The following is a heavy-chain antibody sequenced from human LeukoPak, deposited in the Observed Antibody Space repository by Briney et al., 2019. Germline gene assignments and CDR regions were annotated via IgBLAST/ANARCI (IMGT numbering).Heavy chain of an antibody. Sequence: ASVKVSCKASGYTFTSYDINWVRQATGQGPEWMGWMNPNSGNTGYAQKFQGRVTMTRNTSISTAYMELSSLRSEDTAVYYCARGNREMVAADYWGQGTLVTVSS. CDR3: ARGNREMVAADY. V-gene: IGHV1-8*01. CDR2: MNPNSGNT. J-gene: IGHJ4*02. CDR1: GYTFTSYD. D-gene: IGHD2-15*01.